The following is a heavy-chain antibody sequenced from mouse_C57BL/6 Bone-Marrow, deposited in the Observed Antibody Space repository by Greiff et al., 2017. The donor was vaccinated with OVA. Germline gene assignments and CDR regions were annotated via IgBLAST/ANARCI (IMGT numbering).Heavy chain of an antibody. CDR2: INPNNGGT. CDR3: ARGGAYSIFYAMDY. D-gene: IGHD2-5*01. V-gene: IGHV1-22*01. CDR1: GYTFTDYN. Sequence: DVQLQESGPELVKPGASVKMSCKASGYTFTDYNMHWVKQSHGKSLEWIGYINPNNGGTSYNQKFKGKATLTVNKSSSTAYMELRSLTSEDSAVYYCARGGAYSIFYAMDYWGQGTSVTVSS. J-gene: IGHJ4*01.